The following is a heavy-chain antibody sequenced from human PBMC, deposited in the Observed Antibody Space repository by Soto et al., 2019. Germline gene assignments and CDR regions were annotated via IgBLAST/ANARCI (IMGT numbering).Heavy chain of an antibody. CDR2: ISWDGGST. Sequence: PGGSLRLSCAASGLTFRSYWMHWVRQAPGKGLEWVSLISWDGGSTYYADSVKGRFTISRDNSKNSLYLQMNSLRTEDTALYYCAKDIDIVLVPPAAPSVMAVWGQGTTVPVSS. V-gene: IGHV3-43*01. CDR1: GLTFRSYW. CDR3: AKDIDIVLVPPAAPSVMAV. D-gene: IGHD2-2*01. J-gene: IGHJ6*02.